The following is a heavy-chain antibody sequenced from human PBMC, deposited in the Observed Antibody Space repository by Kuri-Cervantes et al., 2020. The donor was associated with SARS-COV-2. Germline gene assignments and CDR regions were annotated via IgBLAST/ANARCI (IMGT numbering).Heavy chain of an antibody. CDR1: GFTFSGYS. CDR3: AREEGGELGGAFDY. CDR2: IDSSSYYI. J-gene: IGHJ4*02. V-gene: IGHV3-21*01. D-gene: IGHD7-27*01. Sequence: ETLSLTCAASGFTFSGYSMNWIRQAPGKGLEWVASIDSSSYYIYHADSVKGRLTISRDNAKTSLYLQMNSLKPEDTAVYYCAREEGGELGGAFDYWGQGTLVTVSS.